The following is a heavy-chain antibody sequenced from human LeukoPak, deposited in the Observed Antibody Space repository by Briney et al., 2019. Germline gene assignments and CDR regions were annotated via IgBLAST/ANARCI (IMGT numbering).Heavy chain of an antibody. Sequence: GGSLRLSCAASGFTFSSHWMHWVRQAPGKGLVWVSRVKGDGTFTNYADSVYGRFTISRDNAKNTLYLHIHSLRAEDTAVYYCVRDGDDFNFDYWGQGNLVTVSS. D-gene: IGHD5-24*01. V-gene: IGHV3-74*01. J-gene: IGHJ4*02. CDR3: VRDGDDFNFDY. CDR1: GFTFSSHW. CDR2: VKGDGTFT.